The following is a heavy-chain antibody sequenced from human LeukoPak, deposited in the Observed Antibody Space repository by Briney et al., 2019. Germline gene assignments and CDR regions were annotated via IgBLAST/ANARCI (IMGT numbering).Heavy chain of an antibody. CDR1: GFTISSYA. D-gene: IGHD3-22*01. Sequence: PGGSLRLSCAASGFTISSYAMSWVRQAPGKGLEWVSAISGSGGSTYYADSVKGRFTISRDNSKNTLYLQMNSLRAEDTAVYYCAKDTPFDYYDSSGHDYWGQGTLVTVSS. J-gene: IGHJ4*02. CDR3: AKDTPFDYYDSSGHDY. CDR2: ISGSGGST. V-gene: IGHV3-23*01.